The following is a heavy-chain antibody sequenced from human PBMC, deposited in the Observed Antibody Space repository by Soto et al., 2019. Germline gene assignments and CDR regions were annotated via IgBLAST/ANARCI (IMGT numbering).Heavy chain of an antibody. J-gene: IGHJ3*02. Sequence: LSCAASGFTFDYYAMHWVGQSPGKGLEWVSGISWNSGSIGYADSVKGRFTISRDNAKNSLYLQMNSLRAEDTALYYCAKAMEPGIAVEPGAFDIWGQGTMVTVSS. CDR1: GFTFDYYA. D-gene: IGHD6-19*01. CDR3: AKAMEPGIAVEPGAFDI. CDR2: ISWNSGSI. V-gene: IGHV3-9*01.